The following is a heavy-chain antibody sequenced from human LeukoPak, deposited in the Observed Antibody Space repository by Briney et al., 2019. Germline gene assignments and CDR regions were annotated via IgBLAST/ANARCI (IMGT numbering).Heavy chain of an antibody. V-gene: IGHV3-53*04. CDR2: IYSGGST. J-gene: IGHJ4*02. Sequence: PGGSLRLSRAASGFTVSSNYMSWVRQAPGKGLEWVSVIYSGGSTYYADSVKGRFTISRHNSKNTLYLQMNSLRAEDTAVYYCARAPEWLIFDYWGQGTLVTVSS. D-gene: IGHD6-19*01. CDR3: ARAPEWLIFDY. CDR1: GFTVSSNY.